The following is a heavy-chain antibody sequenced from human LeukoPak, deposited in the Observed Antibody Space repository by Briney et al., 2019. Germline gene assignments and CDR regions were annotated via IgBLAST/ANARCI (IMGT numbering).Heavy chain of an antibody. CDR1: GGSINSYY. V-gene: IGHV4-59*01. J-gene: IGHJ5*02. CDR3: VRGLTLFDP. Sequence: PSETLSLTCSVSGGSINSYYWSWIRQPPGKGLEWIGQIYYSGSTNYNPSLKSRVTISVDTSKNQFSLNLSSVTAADTALYYCVRGLTLFDPWGQGTLVTVSS. CDR2: IYYSGST. D-gene: IGHD2/OR15-2a*01.